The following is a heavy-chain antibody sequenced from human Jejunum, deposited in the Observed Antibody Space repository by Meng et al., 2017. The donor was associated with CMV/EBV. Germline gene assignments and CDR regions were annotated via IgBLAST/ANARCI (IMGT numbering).Heavy chain of an antibody. Sequence: SSYAMSWVRQAPGKGLEWVSSISSGGSTYYADSVKGRFTISRDNSKDTLYLQINSLRVEDTAVYYCAKRIEARRMRLNYYGMDVWGQGTTVTVSS. CDR2: ISSGGST. V-gene: IGHV3-23*01. CDR1: SSYA. CDR3: AKRIEARRMRLNYYGMDV. J-gene: IGHJ6*02. D-gene: IGHD6-6*01.